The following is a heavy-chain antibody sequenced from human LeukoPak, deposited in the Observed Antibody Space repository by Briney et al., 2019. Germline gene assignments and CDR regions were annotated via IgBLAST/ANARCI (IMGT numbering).Heavy chain of an antibody. Sequence: PSETLFLTCTVSGGSINSRSYYWGWIRQPPGKGLEWIGSVYYGGTTYYNPSLKSRVTISEDTSKNQFSLKLSSVTAADTAVYYCARRATTVTTGYYYYYMDVWGKGTTVTVSS. CDR3: ARRATTVTTGYYYYYMDV. CDR2: VYYGGTT. CDR1: GGSINSRSYY. V-gene: IGHV4-39*01. J-gene: IGHJ6*03. D-gene: IGHD4-17*01.